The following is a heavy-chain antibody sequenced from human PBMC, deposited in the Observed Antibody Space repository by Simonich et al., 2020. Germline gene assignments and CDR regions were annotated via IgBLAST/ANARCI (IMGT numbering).Heavy chain of an antibody. J-gene: IGHJ4*02. CDR2: INPNSRRT. Sequence: QVQLVQSGAEVKKPGASVKVSCKASVYTFTGYYLNWVRQTPGQGPDGMGWINPNSRRTNYAQKCQGRVPMTRETSISTAYMELSRLRSDDTAVYYCARSSDLLNWNDGPYYWGQGTLVTVSS. V-gene: IGHV1-2*02. CDR3: ARSSDLLNWNDGPYY. CDR1: VYTFTGYY. D-gene: IGHD1-1*01.